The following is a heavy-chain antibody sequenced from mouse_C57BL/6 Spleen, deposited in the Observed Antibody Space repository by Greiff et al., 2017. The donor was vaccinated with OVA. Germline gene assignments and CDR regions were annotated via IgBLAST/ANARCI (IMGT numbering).Heavy chain of an antibody. CDR2: IYPSRGNT. Sequence: QVQLQQSGAELARPGASVKLSCKASGYTFTSYGISWVKQRTGQGLEWIGEIYPSRGNTYYNEKFKGKATLTADTSSSTAYMELRSLTSEDSAVFFCAVNYGFDYWGQGTTLTVSS. D-gene: IGHD1-1*01. CDR1: GYTFTSYG. J-gene: IGHJ2*01. V-gene: IGHV1-81*01. CDR3: AVNYGFDY.